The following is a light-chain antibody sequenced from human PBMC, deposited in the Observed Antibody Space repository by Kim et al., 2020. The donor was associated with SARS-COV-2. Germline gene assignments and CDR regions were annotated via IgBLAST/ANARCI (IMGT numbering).Light chain of an antibody. V-gene: IGLV3-1*01. CDR2: QDN. CDR1: KLGDRY. Sequence: VSPGQTASITCSGDKLGDRYASWYQQKPGQSPVMVIYQDNKRPSGIPERFSGSNSGNTVTLTISGTQAMDEADYYCQAWDSSTAVFGTGTKVTVL. CDR3: QAWDSSTAV. J-gene: IGLJ1*01.